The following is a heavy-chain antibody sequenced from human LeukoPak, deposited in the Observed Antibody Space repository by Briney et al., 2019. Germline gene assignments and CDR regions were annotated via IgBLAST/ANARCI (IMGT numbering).Heavy chain of an antibody. V-gene: IGHV3-66*01. CDR2: IYSGGST. CDR1: GFTVSSNY. J-gene: IGHJ5*02. D-gene: IGHD3-3*01. CDR3: ARVVTIFGVPNWFDP. Sequence: PGGPLRLSCAASGFTVSSNYMSWVRQAPGKGLEWVSVIYSGGSTYYADSVKGRFTISRDNSKNTLYLQMNSLRAEDTAVYYCARVVTIFGVPNWFDPWGQGTLVTVSS.